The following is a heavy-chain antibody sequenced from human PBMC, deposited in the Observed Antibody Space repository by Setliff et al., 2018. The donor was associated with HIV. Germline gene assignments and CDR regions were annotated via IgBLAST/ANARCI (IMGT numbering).Heavy chain of an antibody. D-gene: IGHD3-10*02. V-gene: IGHV1-69*11. CDR2: IIPLLGTA. CDR3: ARDLLGPARFHPNPFDV. J-gene: IGHJ3*01. Sequence: RASVKVSCKASGGAFSDYGVSWVRQAPGEGLEWMGTIIPLLGTANYAQKFQGRLTITADEPRRIAYMQLSSLSPEDTAIFYCARDLLGPARFHPNPFDVWGQGTLVTVSS. CDR1: GGAFSDYG.